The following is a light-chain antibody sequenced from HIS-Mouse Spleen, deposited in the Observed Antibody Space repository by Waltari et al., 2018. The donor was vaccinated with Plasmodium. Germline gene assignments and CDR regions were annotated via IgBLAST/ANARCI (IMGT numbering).Light chain of an antibody. Sequence: QSALTQPASVSGSPGQSITISCTGTSSDVGGYNYVSWYQQHPGKAPKLMIYDVSNRPSGVAIRCSGAKSGNTASLTSSGLQAEDEADYYCQSADSSGTYWVVGGGTKLTVL. J-gene: IGLJ3*02. V-gene: IGLV2-14*03. CDR1: SSDVGGYNY. CDR2: DVS. CDR3: QSADSSGTYWV.